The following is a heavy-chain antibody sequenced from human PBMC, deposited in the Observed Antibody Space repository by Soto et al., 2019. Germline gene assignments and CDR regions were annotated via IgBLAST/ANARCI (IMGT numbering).Heavy chain of an antibody. CDR1: EFTFSNYA. D-gene: IGHD6-13*01. CDR2: ISDNGGTT. Sequence: GGSLRLSCAASEFTFSNYAMSWVRQAPGKGLEWVSSISDNGGTTYYADSVKGRFTISRDNSKNTLYLQMNSLRAEDTAVYYCAKDPQQLIDYFAYWGKETLAPLSS. J-gene: IGHJ4*02. CDR3: AKDPQQLIDYFAY. V-gene: IGHV3-23*01.